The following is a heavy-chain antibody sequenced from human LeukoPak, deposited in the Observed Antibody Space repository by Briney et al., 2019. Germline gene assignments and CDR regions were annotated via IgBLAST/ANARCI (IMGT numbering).Heavy chain of an antibody. CDR1: GVSISSYY. CDR2: IYYSGST. D-gene: IGHD1-26*01. J-gene: IGHJ4*02. CDR3: ARGGELLLL. Sequence: PSETLSLTCTVSGVSISSYYWSWIRQPPGKGLEWIGYIYYSGSTNYNPSLKSRVTISVDTSKNQFSLKLSSVTAADTAVYYCARGGELLLLWGQGTLVTVSS. V-gene: IGHV4-59*01.